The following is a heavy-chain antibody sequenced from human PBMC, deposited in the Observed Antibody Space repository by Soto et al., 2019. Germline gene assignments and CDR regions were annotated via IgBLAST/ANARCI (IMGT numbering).Heavy chain of an antibody. CDR3: ASPRRSEYYYDSSGYYSPFDY. CDR2: IIPIFGTA. V-gene: IGHV1-69*13. J-gene: IGHJ4*02. D-gene: IGHD3-22*01. CDR1: GGTFSSYA. Sequence: SVKVSCKASGGTFSSYAISWVRQAPGQGLEWMGGIIPIFGTANYAQKFQGRVTITADESTSTAYMELSSLRSENTAVYYCASPRRSEYYYDSSGYYSPFDYWGQGTLVTVSS.